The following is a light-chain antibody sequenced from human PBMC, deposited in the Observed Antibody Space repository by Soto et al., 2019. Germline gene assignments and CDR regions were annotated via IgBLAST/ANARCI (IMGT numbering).Light chain of an antibody. CDR2: GAS. CDR1: QSINIY. Sequence: QMTQSPSSLSASVGDSVTVTCRASQSINIYLNWYQQKPGKAPTLLIYGASSLQSGVPSRFTCGGSRAEFTLTISSLQPEDFAAYYCQQSYRSPYTFGQGTKLEIK. CDR3: QQSYRSPYT. V-gene: IGKV1-39*01. J-gene: IGKJ2*01.